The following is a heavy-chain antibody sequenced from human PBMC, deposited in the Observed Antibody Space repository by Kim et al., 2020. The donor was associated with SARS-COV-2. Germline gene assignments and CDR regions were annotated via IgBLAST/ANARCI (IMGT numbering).Heavy chain of an antibody. CDR2: INTITGNP. Sequence: ASVKVSCKASAYTFSGYAMHWVRQAPGQGLEWMGWINTITGNPTYAQAFTGRFDFSLGTSVSTAYPQINSLKADDNALYFCARMIIDFGDFSYFDSWGQG. CDR1: AYTFSGYA. CDR3: ARMIIDFGDFSYFDS. J-gene: IGHJ4*02. D-gene: IGHD4-17*01. V-gene: IGHV7-4-1*02.